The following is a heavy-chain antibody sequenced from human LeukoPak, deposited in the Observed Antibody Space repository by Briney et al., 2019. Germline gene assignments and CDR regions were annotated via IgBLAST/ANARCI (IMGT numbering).Heavy chain of an antibody. Sequence: KPGGSLRLSCAASGFTFSDYWMHWVRQAPGKGLEWVSSITSRTTYYADSVKGRFTISRDNAKNSLSLQMNSLRAEDTAVYYCARERVTTTAFDIWGQGTMVTVSS. CDR3: ARERVTTTAFDI. J-gene: IGHJ3*02. V-gene: IGHV3-69-1*01. D-gene: IGHD5-12*01. CDR2: ITSRTT. CDR1: GFTFSDYW.